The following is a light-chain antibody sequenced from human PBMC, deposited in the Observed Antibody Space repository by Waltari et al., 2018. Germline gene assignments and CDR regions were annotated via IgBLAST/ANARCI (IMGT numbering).Light chain of an antibody. Sequence: EIVVTQSPATLSVSPGEGATLSCRASETIKTNLAWYQQKPGQAPRLLIYDAATRATGIPARISGSGSGTEFTLTISSLQSEDFAIYFCQQYNEWPPISTFGQGTNLEIK. V-gene: IGKV3-15*01. CDR3: QQYNEWPPIST. CDR1: ETIKTN. CDR2: DAA. J-gene: IGKJ2*01.